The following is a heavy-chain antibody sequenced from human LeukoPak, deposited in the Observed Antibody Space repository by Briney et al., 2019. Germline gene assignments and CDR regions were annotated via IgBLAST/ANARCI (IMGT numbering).Heavy chain of an antibody. D-gene: IGHD5-12*01. CDR3: ARHRSGYGSGVYYFYYMDV. CDR2: IYPDDSDA. J-gene: IGHJ6*03. V-gene: IGHV5-51*01. CDR1: GYSFTSHW. Sequence: GESLKISCKGSGYGSGYSFTSHWIAWVRQMPGKGLEWMGIIYPDDSDARYSPSFQGQVTISADKSISTAYLQWSSLKASDTAMYFCARHRSGYGSGVYYFYYMDVWGKGTTVTVS.